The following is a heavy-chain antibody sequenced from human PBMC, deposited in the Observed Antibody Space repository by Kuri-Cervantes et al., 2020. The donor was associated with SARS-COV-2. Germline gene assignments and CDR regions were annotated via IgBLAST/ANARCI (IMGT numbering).Heavy chain of an antibody. CDR1: GFTSSSYG. V-gene: IGHV3-30*02. J-gene: IGHJ6*02. Sequence: GGSLRLSCAASGFTSSSYGMHWVRQAPGKGLEWVAFIRYDGSNKYYADSVKGRFTISRDNSKNTLYLQMNSLRAEDTAVYYCAKRSAVAPESMDVWGQGTTVTVSS. D-gene: IGHD6-19*01. CDR2: IRYDGSNK. CDR3: AKRSAVAPESMDV.